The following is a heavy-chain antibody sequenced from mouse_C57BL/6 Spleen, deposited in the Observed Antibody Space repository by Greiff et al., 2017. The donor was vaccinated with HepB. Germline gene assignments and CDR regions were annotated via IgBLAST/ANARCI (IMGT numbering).Heavy chain of an antibody. J-gene: IGHJ2*01. D-gene: IGHD1-1*01. CDR1: GFNVKNTY. Sequence: EVMLVESVAELVRPGASVKLSCTASGFNVKNTYMHWVKQRPEQGLEWIGRIDPANGNTKYAPKFQGKATITADTSSNTAYLQLSSLTSEDTAIYYCARETTVVAHFDYWGQGTTLTVSS. CDR2: IDPANGNT. CDR3: ARETTVVAHFDY. V-gene: IGHV14-3*01.